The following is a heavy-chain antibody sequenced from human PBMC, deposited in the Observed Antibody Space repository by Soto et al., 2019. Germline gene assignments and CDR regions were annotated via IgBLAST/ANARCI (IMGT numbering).Heavy chain of an antibody. V-gene: IGHV3-23*01. J-gene: IGHJ4*02. CDR3: AKGRGGSGSLTPRVDF. CDR1: GFTFNNYA. D-gene: IGHD3-10*01. Sequence: EVQLLESGGGLVQPGGSLRLSCAASGFTFNNYAMTWVRQAPGKGLEWVSAISGGGDTTSYADSVKGRFTVPRDGSKNTLHLQMSSLRAEDTALYYCAKGRGGSGSLTPRVDFWGQGTLVTVSS. CDR2: ISGGGDTT.